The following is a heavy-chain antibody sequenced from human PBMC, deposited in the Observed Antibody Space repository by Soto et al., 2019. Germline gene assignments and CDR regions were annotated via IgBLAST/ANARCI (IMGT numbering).Heavy chain of an antibody. J-gene: IGHJ4*02. V-gene: IGHV3-21*01. D-gene: IGHD5-12*01. CDR2: ISSSSSYI. CDR1: GFTFSSYS. CDR3: ARDYAWLRLERARNYFDY. Sequence: PGGSLRLSCAASGFTFSSYSMNWVRQAPGKGLEWVSSISSSSSYIYYADSVKGRFTISRDNAKNSLYLQMNSLRAEDTAVYYCARDYAWLRLERARNYFDYWGQGTLVTVSS.